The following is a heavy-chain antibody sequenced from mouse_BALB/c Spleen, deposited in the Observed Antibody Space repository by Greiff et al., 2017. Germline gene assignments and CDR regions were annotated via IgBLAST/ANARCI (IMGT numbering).Heavy chain of an antibody. CDR1: GFNIKDTY. D-gene: IGHD1-2*01. V-gene: IGHV14-3*02. CDR3: AFTTATDFDY. Sequence: VQLKESGAELVKPGASVKLSCTASGFNIKDTYMHWVKQRPEQGLEWIGRIDPANGNTKYDPKFQGKATIPADTSSNTAYLQLSSLTSEDTAVYYCAFTTATDFDYWGQGTTLTVSS. CDR2: IDPANGNT. J-gene: IGHJ2*01.